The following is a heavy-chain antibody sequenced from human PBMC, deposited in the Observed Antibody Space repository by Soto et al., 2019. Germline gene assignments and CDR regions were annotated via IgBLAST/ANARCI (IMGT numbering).Heavy chain of an antibody. V-gene: IGHV3-53*01. CDR3: ASARMVRGVIVHFDY. J-gene: IGHJ4*02. CDR2: IYSGGST. D-gene: IGHD3-10*01. CDR1: GFSVSSNY. Sequence: GALRVCCAASGFSVSSNYMGWVGQAPGKGLEWVSVIYSGGSTYYADSVKGRFTISRDNSKNTLYLQMNRLRAEDTAVYYCASARMVRGVIVHFDYWGQGTLVTVSS.